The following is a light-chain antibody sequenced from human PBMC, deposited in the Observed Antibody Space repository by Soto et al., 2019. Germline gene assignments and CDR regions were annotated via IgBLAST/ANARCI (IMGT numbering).Light chain of an antibody. CDR1: QSVKIF. Sequence: EIVLTQSPATLSLSPGERATLSCRASQSVKIFLAWYQQKPGQAPRLLISDASDRATGVPARFSGSGSGTDFTLTISSLEPEDFAVYYCHQRGDWPFTFGPGTKVDI. CDR2: DAS. V-gene: IGKV3-11*01. CDR3: HQRGDWPFT. J-gene: IGKJ3*01.